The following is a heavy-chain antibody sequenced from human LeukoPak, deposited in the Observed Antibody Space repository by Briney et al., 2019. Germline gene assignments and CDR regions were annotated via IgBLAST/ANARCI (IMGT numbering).Heavy chain of an antibody. Sequence: SVKVSCKASGGTFSSYAISWVRQAPGQGLEWMGGIIPIFGTANYAQKFQGRVTITADESTSTAYMELSSLRSEDTAVYYCARAHPPSNRIPYYFDYWGQGTLVTVSS. D-gene: IGHD4-11*01. CDR1: GGTFSSYA. CDR3: ARAHPPSNRIPYYFDY. V-gene: IGHV1-69*13. CDR2: IIPIFGTA. J-gene: IGHJ4*02.